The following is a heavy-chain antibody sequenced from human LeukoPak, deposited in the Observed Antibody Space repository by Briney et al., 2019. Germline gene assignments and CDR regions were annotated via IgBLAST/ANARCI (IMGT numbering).Heavy chain of an antibody. CDR2: IIPIFGTA. CDR3: ARVNQLRYFDWLPLYYFGY. J-gene: IGHJ4*02. Sequence: ASVKVSCKASGGTFSSYAISWVRQAPGQGLEWMGGIIPIFGTANYAQKFQGRVTITADESTSTAYMELSSLRSEDTAVYYCARVNQLRYFDWLPLYYFGYWGQGTLVTVSS. V-gene: IGHV1-69*13. CDR1: GGTFSSYA. D-gene: IGHD3-9*01.